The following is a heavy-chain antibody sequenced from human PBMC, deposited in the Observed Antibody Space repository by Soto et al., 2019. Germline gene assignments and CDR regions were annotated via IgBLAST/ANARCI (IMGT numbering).Heavy chain of an antibody. D-gene: IGHD5-18*01. J-gene: IGHJ6*02. CDR2: ISAYNGNT. CDR3: ARSGYSYGWGMGNGMDV. V-gene: IGHV1-18*04. Sequence: QVQLVQSGAEVKKPGASVKVSCKASGYTFTSYGISWVRQAPGQGLEWMGWISAYNGNTNYAQKLQGRVTMTTDTSTSTAYMELRSLRSDDTAVYYCARSGYSYGWGMGNGMDVWGQETTVTVSS. CDR1: GYTFTSYG.